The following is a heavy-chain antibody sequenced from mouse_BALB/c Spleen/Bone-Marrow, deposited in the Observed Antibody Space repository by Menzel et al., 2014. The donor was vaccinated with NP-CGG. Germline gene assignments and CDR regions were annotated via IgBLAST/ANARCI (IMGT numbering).Heavy chain of an antibody. D-gene: IGHD2-14*01. CDR3: ARWAVRRPGYFDV. Sequence: QVQLKHSGAELVKPGASVKLSCKASGYTFTSYWMHWVKQRPGQGLEWIGEINPSNGRTNYNEKFKSKATLTVDKSSSTAYMQLSSLTSEDSAVYYCARWAVRRPGYFDVWGAGTTVTVSS. CDR2: INPSNGRT. CDR1: GYTFTSYW. V-gene: IGHV1S81*02. J-gene: IGHJ1*01.